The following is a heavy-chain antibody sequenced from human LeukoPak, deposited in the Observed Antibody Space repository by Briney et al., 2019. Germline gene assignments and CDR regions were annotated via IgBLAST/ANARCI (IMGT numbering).Heavy chain of an antibody. V-gene: IGHV3-7*03. D-gene: IGHD3-10*02. Sequence: GGSLRLSCAASGFTFSSYWMSWVRQAPGKGLEWVANIKQDGSRKYYVDSVKGRFTISRDNAKNSLYLQMNSLRAEDTAVYYCAKIANYYGRLRGWYFDLWGRGTLVTVSS. CDR3: AKIANYYGRLRGWYFDL. J-gene: IGHJ2*01. CDR2: IKQDGSRK. CDR1: GFTFSSYW.